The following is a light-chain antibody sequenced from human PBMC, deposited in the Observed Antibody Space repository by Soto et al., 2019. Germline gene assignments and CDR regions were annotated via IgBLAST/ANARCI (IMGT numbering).Light chain of an antibody. Sequence: EIVLTQSPATLSLSPGERATFSCRASQSVSSYLAWYQQKPGQAPRLLIYDASNRATGIPARFSGSGSGTDFTLTISSLEPEDFAVYYCQQRSNWPPEVTFGQGTKVEIK. V-gene: IGKV3-11*01. CDR2: DAS. J-gene: IGKJ1*01. CDR3: QQRSNWPPEVT. CDR1: QSVSSY.